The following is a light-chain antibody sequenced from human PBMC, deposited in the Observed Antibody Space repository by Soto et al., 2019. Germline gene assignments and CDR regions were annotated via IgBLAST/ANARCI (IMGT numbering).Light chain of an antibody. V-gene: IGLV1-44*01. J-gene: IGLJ1*01. CDR2: VND. CDR1: SSNMGTNT. Sequence: QSVLTQPPSASGAPGQRVTISCFGGSSNMGTNTVGWYQQLPGAAPKVLIYVNDKRPSGVPDRFSGSNSGTSASLTISGLQYEDEADYHRVPWAANLHAPVFGTATKVTVL. CDR3: VPWAANLHAPV.